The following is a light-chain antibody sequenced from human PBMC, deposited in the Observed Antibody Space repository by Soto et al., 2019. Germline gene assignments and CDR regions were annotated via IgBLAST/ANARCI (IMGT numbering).Light chain of an antibody. V-gene: IGKV3-20*01. CDR2: GAS. CDR1: QSVSSN. Sequence: EIVLTQSPGTLSLSPGERATLSCRASQSVSSNLAWYQQKPGQAPRLLIYGASSRATGIPDRFSGSGSGTDFTLSVSRLEPEDFAVYYCQQFGDSLTFGGGTKVDIK. J-gene: IGKJ4*01. CDR3: QQFGDSLT.